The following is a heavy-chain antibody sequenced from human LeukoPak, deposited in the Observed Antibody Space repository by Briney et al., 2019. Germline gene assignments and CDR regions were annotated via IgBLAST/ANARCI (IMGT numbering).Heavy chain of an antibody. J-gene: IGHJ5*02. CDR3: ARSYYDILTGYPPTPTFDP. Sequence: PGGSLRLSCAASGFTFSSYSMSWVRQAPGKGLEWVSSISSSSSYIYYADSVKGQFTISRDNAKNSLYLQMNSLRAEDTAVYYCARSYYDILTGYPPTPTFDPWGQGTLVTVSS. V-gene: IGHV3-21*01. CDR2: ISSSSSYI. D-gene: IGHD3-9*01. CDR1: GFTFSSYS.